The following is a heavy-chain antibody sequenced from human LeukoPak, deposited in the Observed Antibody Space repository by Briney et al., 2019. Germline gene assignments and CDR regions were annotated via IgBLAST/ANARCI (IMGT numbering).Heavy chain of an antibody. D-gene: IGHD3-10*01. CDR2: IYTSGST. CDR1: GGSISSGSYY. CDR3: ASSVKGVQY. J-gene: IGHJ4*02. V-gene: IGHV4-61*02. Sequence: SETLSLTCTVSGGSISSGSYYWSWIRQPAGKGLEWIGRIYTSGSTNYNPPLKSRVTISVDTSKNQFSLKLSSVTAADTAVYYCASSVKGVQYWGQGTLVTVSS.